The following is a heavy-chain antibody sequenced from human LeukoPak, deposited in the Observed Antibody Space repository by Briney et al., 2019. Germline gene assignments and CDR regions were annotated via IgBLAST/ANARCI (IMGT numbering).Heavy chain of an antibody. Sequence: GGSLRLSCAASGFTFSSFDMHWVRQPTGQGLEWVSAIGTASDTYYPGSVEGRFTLSRDNAKNSLYLQMNSLTAGDTAVYYCARGPPRGKYYYMDVWGKGTTATVSS. CDR3: ARGPPRGKYYYMDV. D-gene: IGHD1-1*01. CDR1: GFTFSSFD. CDR2: IGTASDT. V-gene: IGHV3-13*01. J-gene: IGHJ6*03.